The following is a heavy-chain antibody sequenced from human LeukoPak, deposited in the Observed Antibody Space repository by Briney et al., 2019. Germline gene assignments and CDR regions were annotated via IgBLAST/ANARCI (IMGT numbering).Heavy chain of an antibody. CDR3: ARVADDDYGDYYYYGMDV. Sequence: ASVKVSCKASGYTFTSYDINWVRQATGQGLEWIGWMNPNSGNTGYAQNFQGRVTMTRNTSISTAYMELSSLRSEDTAVYYCARVADDDYGDYYYYGMDVWGQGTTVTVSS. V-gene: IGHV1-8*01. D-gene: IGHD4-17*01. CDR1: GYTFTSYD. J-gene: IGHJ6*02. CDR2: MNPNSGNT.